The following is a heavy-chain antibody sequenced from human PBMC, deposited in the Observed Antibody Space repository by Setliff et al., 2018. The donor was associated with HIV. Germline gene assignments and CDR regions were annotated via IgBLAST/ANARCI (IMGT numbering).Heavy chain of an antibody. D-gene: IGHD4-17*01. Sequence: PSETLSLTCAVSGYSIGSGSFWGWIRQPPGKGLEWIATIPHNGGTYYNPDPSLTGRVAISLDTSKNQFSLKLAFGTAADTAVYYCARYSTLTTNFDYWGQGTLVTVSS. CDR1: GYSIGSGSF. V-gene: IGHV4-38-2*01. J-gene: IGHJ4*02. CDR3: ARYSTLTTNFDY. CDR2: IPHNGGT.